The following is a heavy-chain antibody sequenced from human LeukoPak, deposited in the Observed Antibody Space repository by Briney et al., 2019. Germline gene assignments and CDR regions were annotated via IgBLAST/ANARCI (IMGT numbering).Heavy chain of an antibody. CDR3: ARDAGCSSTSCGLDY. CDR1: GYTFITYD. Sequence: ASVKVSCKASGYTFITYDMHWVRQAPGQRLEWMGWINVGNGVTKYSQKFQGRVTITRDTSASTASMELSSLRSEDTAVYYCARDAGCSSTSCGLDYWGQGTLVTVSS. V-gene: IGHV1-3*01. J-gene: IGHJ4*02. CDR2: INVGNGVT. D-gene: IGHD2-2*01.